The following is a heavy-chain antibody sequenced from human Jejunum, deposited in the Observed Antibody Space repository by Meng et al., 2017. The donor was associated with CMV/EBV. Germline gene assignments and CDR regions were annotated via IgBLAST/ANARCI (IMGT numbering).Heavy chain of an antibody. Sequence: CTVSGGSINNYYLNWIRQPPGKGLEWIGYIYYSGYTKYNSSLKSRLTISVDTSKNQFSLNLNSATAADTAVYYCAKGGSYRDLDYWGQGTLVTVSS. J-gene: IGHJ4*02. V-gene: IGHV4-59*01. CDR1: GGSINNYY. CDR3: AKGGSYRDLDY. D-gene: IGHD3-16*02. CDR2: IYYSGYT.